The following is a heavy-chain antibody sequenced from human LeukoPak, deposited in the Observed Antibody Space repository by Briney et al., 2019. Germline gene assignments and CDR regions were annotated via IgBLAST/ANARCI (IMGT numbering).Heavy chain of an antibody. CDR2: INDVSSHI. J-gene: IGHJ4*02. Sequence: PGGSLRLSCAASGFTFSNSAMNWVRQAPGKGLEWVSSINDVSSHIYYADSVKGRFTISRNNANNSVSLQMNNLRAEDTAAYYCARDSTYYLRYGYFDSWGQGILVTVSS. CDR1: GFTFSNSA. D-gene: IGHD3-22*01. CDR3: ARDSTYYLRYGYFDS. V-gene: IGHV3-21*06.